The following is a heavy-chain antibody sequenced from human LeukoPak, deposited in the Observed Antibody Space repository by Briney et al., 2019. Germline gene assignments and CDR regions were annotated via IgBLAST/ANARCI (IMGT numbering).Heavy chain of an antibody. CDR3: VREGASVTNFDF. V-gene: IGHV4-34*01. CDR2: INHSGTT. CDR1: GGSFSGYY. D-gene: IGHD1-26*01. Sequence: SETLSLTCAVYGGSFSGYYWSWIRQPPGKGLEWIGEINHSGTTNYNPSLKSRVTISVDTSKNQFSLKLSSVTAADTAVYFCVREGASVTNFDFWGQGTQATVSS. J-gene: IGHJ4*02.